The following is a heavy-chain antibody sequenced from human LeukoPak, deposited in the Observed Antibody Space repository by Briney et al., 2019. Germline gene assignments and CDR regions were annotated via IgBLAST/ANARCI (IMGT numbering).Heavy chain of an antibody. CDR1: GFTFRSYA. Sequence: GGSLRLSCAASGFTFRSYAMSWVRQAPGKGLEWVSAISGSGGSTYYADSVKGRFTISRDNSKTTLYLQVNSLRAEDTAVYYCAKDFAVYSTSYYDYWGQGALAIVSS. J-gene: IGHJ4*02. V-gene: IGHV3-23*01. CDR2: ISGSGGST. D-gene: IGHD6-13*01. CDR3: AKDFAVYSTSYYDY.